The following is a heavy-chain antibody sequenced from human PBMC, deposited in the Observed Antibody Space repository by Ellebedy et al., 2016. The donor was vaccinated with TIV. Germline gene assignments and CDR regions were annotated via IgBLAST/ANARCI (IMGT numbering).Heavy chain of an antibody. V-gene: IGHV3-43*01. Sequence: PGGSLRLSCAASGFTFDEYTMHWVRQAPGKGLEWVSLIPWDGGSVHYADSVKGRFTISRDNSKSSLYLQMNSLRTEDTAFYYCAALDKGFDIWGQGTMVTVSA. CDR2: IPWDGGSV. CDR3: AALDKGFDI. CDR1: GFTFDEYT. J-gene: IGHJ3*02.